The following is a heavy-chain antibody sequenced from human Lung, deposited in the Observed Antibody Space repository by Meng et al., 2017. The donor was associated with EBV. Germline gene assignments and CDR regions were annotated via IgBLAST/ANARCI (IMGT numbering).Heavy chain of an antibody. J-gene: IGHJ4*02. CDR2: ITYDGTKK. CDR1: GFAFSKFG. CDR3: TPFDY. Sequence: QVQLVGSRGGVVQPGGSLGLSCVAFGFAFSKFGIHWVRQAPGKGLEWVAVITYDGTKKYYADSVEGRFTISRDNSKNTLFLQMNSLKVEDTAVYYCTPFDYWGQGTLVTVSS. V-gene: IGHV3-30*03.